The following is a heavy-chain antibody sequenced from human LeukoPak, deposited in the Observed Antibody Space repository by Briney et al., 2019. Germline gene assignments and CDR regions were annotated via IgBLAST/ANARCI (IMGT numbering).Heavy chain of an antibody. V-gene: IGHV3-72*01. Sequence: PGGSLRLSCAASGFILSDPYIDWVRQAPGKGREWGGRTRNKANSHTTEYAASVKGRFTISRDDPKKLLYLQMNSLKSEDTAVYYCGRSGRYRPSDLWGQGTLVTVSS. D-gene: IGHD1-26*01. CDR3: GRSGRYRPSDL. CDR2: TRNKANSHTT. J-gene: IGHJ5*02. CDR1: GFILSDPY.